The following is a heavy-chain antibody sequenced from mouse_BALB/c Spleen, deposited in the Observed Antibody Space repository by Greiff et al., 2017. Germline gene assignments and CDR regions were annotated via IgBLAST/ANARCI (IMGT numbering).Heavy chain of an antibody. V-gene: IGHV5-17*02. CDR3: ARSGAARASFAY. D-gene: IGHD3-1*01. Sequence: EVHLVESGGGLVQPGGSRKLSCAASGFTFSSFGIHWVRQAPEKGLEWVAYISSGSSTIYYADTVKGRFTISRDNPKNTLFLQMTSLRSEDTAMYYCARSGAARASFAYWGQGTLVTVSA. CDR1: GFTFSSFG. J-gene: IGHJ3*01. CDR2: ISSGSSTI.